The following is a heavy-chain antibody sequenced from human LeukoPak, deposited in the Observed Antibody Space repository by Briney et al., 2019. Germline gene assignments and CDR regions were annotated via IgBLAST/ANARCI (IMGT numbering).Heavy chain of an antibody. CDR2: IYYSGST. Sequence: SETLSLTCTVSGGSISSSSYYWGWIRQPPGKGLEWIGSIYYSGSTYYNPSLKGRVTISVDTSKNQFSLKLSSVTAADTAVYYCATTALHYYDSSGYYSLFDYWGQGTLVTVSS. D-gene: IGHD3-22*01. CDR1: GGSISSSSYY. V-gene: IGHV4-39*01. CDR3: ATTALHYYDSSGYYSLFDY. J-gene: IGHJ4*02.